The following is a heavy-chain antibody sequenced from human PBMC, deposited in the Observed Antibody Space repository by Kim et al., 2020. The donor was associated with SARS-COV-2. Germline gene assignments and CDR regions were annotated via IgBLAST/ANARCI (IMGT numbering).Heavy chain of an antibody. CDR1: GFTFGDYA. D-gene: IGHD3-3*01. CDR2: IRSKAYGGTT. V-gene: IGHV3-49*03. J-gene: IGHJ4*02. Sequence: GGSLRLSCTASGFTFGDYAMSWFRQAPGKGLEWVGFIRSKAYGGTTEYAASVKGRFTISRDDSKSIAYLQMNSLKTEDTAVYYCTRSPEVLLIRFLEWLEPSFDYWGQGTLVTVSS. CDR3: TRSPEVLLIRFLEWLEPSFDY.